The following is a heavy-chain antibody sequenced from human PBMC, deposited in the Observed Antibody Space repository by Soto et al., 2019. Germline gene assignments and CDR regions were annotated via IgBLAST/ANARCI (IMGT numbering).Heavy chain of an antibody. CDR1: GYTFTNFG. V-gene: IGHV1-18*01. D-gene: IGHD4-4*01. CDR3: ARGFSCADSYSTYERYYHYMDV. Sequence: GASVKVSCKASGYTFTNFGISWVRQAPGQGLEWMGWINTYNGNTHYAQKLQGRVTMTTDTSTSTAYMGLRSLRSDDTAVYYCARGFSCADSYSTYERYYHYMDVWGKGTTVTVSS. CDR2: INTYNGNT. J-gene: IGHJ6*03.